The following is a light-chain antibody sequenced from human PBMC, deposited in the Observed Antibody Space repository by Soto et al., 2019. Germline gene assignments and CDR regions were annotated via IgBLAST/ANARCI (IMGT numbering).Light chain of an antibody. J-gene: IGKJ5*01. V-gene: IGKV1-9*01. CDR2: DAS. CDR1: QGISSY. CDR3: LQHSTYPIT. Sequence: NQLTQSPSSLSASLGDRVPITCRASQGISSYLGWYQQKPGKAPNLLIYDASTLHSGVPSRFSGGGSGTEFTLTISSLQPEDFAIYYCLQHSTYPITFGQGTRLAI.